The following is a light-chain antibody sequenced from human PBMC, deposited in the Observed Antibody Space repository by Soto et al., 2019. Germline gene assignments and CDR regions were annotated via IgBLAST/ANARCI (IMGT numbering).Light chain of an antibody. CDR3: QQYNNWPGT. CDR2: GES. V-gene: IGKV3-15*01. J-gene: IGKJ1*01. CDR1: QSVSSH. Sequence: EKVMTQSPATLSESPGERVTLSCRASQSVSSHLAWYQQKPGQAPRLHIYGESTRATGIPARFSGSGYGTELTLTISSLQPEDIAVYYCQQYNNWPGTFGQGTKVQIK.